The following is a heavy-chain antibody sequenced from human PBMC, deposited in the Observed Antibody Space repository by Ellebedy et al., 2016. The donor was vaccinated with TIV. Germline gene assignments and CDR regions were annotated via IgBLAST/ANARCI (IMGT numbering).Heavy chain of an antibody. CDR1: GYTFTNYY. V-gene: IGHV1-46*01. J-gene: IGHJ6*02. Sequence: AASVKVSCKASGYTFTNYYMHWVRQAPGQGLEWMGIIEPSGGTTIYAQKFQGRVTMTRDTSTITVYMELSSLRSDDTAVYYCAREDLLSSSSSDHYGMDVWGQGTTVTVSS. CDR3: AREDLLSSSSSDHYGMDV. CDR2: IEPSGGTT. D-gene: IGHD6-6*01.